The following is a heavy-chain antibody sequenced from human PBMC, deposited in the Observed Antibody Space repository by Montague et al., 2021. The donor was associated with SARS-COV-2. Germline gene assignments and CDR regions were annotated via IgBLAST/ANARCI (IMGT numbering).Heavy chain of an antibody. J-gene: IGHJ6*03. D-gene: IGHD3-3*01. V-gene: IGHV4-59*01. Sequence: SETLSLTCTVSGGSISSYYWSWIRQPPGKGLEWIGYIYYSGSTNYNPSFKSRVTISVDTSKNQFSLKLSSVTAADTAMYYCAGTYYDFWSGFIHYYYMDVWGKGTTVTVSS. CDR3: AGTYYDFWSGFIHYYYMDV. CDR1: GGSISSYY. CDR2: IYYSGST.